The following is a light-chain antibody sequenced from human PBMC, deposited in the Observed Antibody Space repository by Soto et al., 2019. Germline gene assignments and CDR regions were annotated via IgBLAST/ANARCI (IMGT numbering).Light chain of an antibody. Sequence: DIQLTQSPSSLSASVGDRVTITCRASQRVSRYLNWYQQKPGKAPKRLIYAVSSLQSGVPSRFSASASGTDFTLTISSLQLEDFATYYCQQSYSAPRTFGQGTKVEIK. CDR3: QQSYSAPRT. V-gene: IGKV1-39*01. CDR2: AVS. J-gene: IGKJ1*01. CDR1: QRVSRY.